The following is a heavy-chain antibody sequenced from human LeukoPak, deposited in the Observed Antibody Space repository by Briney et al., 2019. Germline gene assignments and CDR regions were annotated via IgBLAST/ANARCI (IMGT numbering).Heavy chain of an antibody. CDR1: GYTFTSYD. CDR2: MNPNSGNT. V-gene: IGHV1-8*01. CDR3: ARGGGMRQWLVLYYYGTDV. Sequence: ASVKVSCKASGYTFTSYDINWVRQATGQGLEWMGWMNPNSGNTGYAQKFQGRVTTTRNTSISTAYMELSSLRSEDTAVYYCARGGGMRQWLVLYYYGTDVWGQGTTVTVSS. D-gene: IGHD6-19*01. J-gene: IGHJ6*02.